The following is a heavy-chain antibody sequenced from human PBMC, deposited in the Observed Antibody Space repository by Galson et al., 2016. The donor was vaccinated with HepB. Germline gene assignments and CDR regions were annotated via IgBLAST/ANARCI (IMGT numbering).Heavy chain of an antibody. CDR3: VRLLWGAYDSNGYYVVEAFDV. CDR2: IYWDDEK. V-gene: IGHV2-5*02. CDR1: GFSLSTSGVS. D-gene: IGHD3-22*01. Sequence: PALVKPTQTLTLTCTFSGFSLSTSGVSVGWIRQPPGKALEWLALIYWDDEKRYSPSLKTSLTITKDTSKNKVVLAMTNVAPMETATYYCVRLLWGAYDSNGYYVVEAFDVWGHGTTVTVSP. J-gene: IGHJ3*01.